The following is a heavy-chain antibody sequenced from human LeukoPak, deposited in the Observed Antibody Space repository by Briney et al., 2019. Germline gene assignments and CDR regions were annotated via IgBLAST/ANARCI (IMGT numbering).Heavy chain of an antibody. CDR3: AREEIHYGDNSGPYYFDY. CDR1: GYSFTSYW. V-gene: IGHV5-51*01. CDR2: IYPGDSDT. D-gene: IGHD4-23*01. Sequence: GESLKISCKGSGYSFTSYWIGWVRQMPGKGLEWMGIIYPGDSDTRYSPSFQGQVTISADKSISTAYLQWSSLKASDTAMYYCAREEIHYGDNSGPYYFDYWGHGTLVTVSS. J-gene: IGHJ4*01.